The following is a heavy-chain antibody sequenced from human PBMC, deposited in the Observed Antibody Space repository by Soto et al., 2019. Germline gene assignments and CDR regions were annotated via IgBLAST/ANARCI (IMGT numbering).Heavy chain of an antibody. CDR1: GYTFTSYG. CDR2: ISAYNGNT. D-gene: IGHD4-17*01. J-gene: IGHJ3*02. Sequence: ASVKVSCKASGYTFTSYGISWVRQAPGQGLEWMGWISAYNGNTNYAQKLQGRVTMTTDTSTSTAYMELRSLRSDDTAVYSCARGAPLKPTRGSTHGAGAFDIWGQGTMVTVSS. CDR3: ARGAPLKPTRGSTHGAGAFDI. V-gene: IGHV1-18*01.